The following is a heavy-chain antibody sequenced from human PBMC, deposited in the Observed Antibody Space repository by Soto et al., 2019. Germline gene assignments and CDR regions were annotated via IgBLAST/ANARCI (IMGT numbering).Heavy chain of an antibody. Sequence: SETLSLTCAVYGGSFSGYYWSWIRQPPGKGLEWIGEINHSGSTNYNPSLKSRVTISVDTSKNQFSLKLSSVTAADTAVYYCARPHLYYGMDVSGQGTTVTVSS. J-gene: IGHJ6*02. V-gene: IGHV4-34*01. CDR2: INHSGST. CDR1: GGSFSGYY. CDR3: ARPHLYYGMDV.